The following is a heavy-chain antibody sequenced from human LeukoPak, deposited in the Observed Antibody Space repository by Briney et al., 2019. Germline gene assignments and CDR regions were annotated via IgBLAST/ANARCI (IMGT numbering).Heavy chain of an antibody. J-gene: IGHJ4*02. CDR1: GFTFSSYW. V-gene: IGHV3-74*01. CDR3: ARDGIAAAGFDY. Sequence: GGSLRLSCAASGFTFSSYWMHWVRQAPGKGLVWVSRISSDVTSTSYADSVKGRFTISRDNAKNTLYLQMNSLRDEDTAVYYCARDGIAAAGFDYWGQGTLVTVSS. CDR2: ISSDVTST. D-gene: IGHD6-13*01.